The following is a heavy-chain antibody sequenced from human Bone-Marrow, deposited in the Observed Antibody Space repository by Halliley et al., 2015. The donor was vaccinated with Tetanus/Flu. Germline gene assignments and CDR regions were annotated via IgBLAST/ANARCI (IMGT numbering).Heavy chain of an antibody. V-gene: IGHV1-18*01. CDR3: ASRYCRGGTCYGGAFDL. CDR1: GYSFTNYE. J-gene: IGHJ3*01. D-gene: IGHD2-15*01. Sequence: QLVQSGAEVKKPGASVKVSCKASGYSFTNYEINWVRQAPGQGLEWMGRISGYNGNPIYAQKVQGRITMTTETSTTTAYMELRSPRFDDTAVYYCASRYCRGGTCYGGAFDLWGQGTLVTVSS. CDR2: ISGYNGNP.